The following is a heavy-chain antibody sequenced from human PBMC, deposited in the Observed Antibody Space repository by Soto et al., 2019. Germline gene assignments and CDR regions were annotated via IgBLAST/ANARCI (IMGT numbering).Heavy chain of an antibody. CDR3: ARDDVLCDGGRCYGVPLDV. Sequence: EVHLVESGGGLVQPGGSLRLSCAASGFTVSSKYMSWVRQAPGKGLEWVSLIPSGGPTYYADSVKGRFTISRDTSENTLHLQMDSLRAEDTAVYYCARDDVLCDGGRCYGVPLDVWGKGNKVTVSS. V-gene: IGHV3-66*01. D-gene: IGHD2-15*01. CDR2: IPSGGPT. J-gene: IGHJ6*04. CDR1: GFTVSSKY.